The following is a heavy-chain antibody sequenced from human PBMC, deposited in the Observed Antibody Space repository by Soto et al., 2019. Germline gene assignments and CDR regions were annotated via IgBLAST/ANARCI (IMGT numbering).Heavy chain of an antibody. CDR1: GYTFTSYG. J-gene: IGHJ4*02. CDR3: ARDWPSYYDFWSGYPTFDY. V-gene: IGHV1-18*01. Sequence: ASVKVSCKASGYTFTSYGISWVRQAPGQGLERMGWISAYNGNTNYAQKLQGRVTMTTDTSTSTAYMELRSLRSDDTAVYYCARDWPSYYDFWSGYPTFDYWGQGTLVTVSS. D-gene: IGHD3-3*01. CDR2: ISAYNGNT.